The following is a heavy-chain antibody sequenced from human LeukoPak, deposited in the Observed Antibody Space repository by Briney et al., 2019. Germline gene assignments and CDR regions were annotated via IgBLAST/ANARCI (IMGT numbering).Heavy chain of an antibody. Sequence: GGSLRLSCAASGFNFSSYWMHWVRQAPGKGLVWVSRINSDGSSTTSADSVKGRFTISRDNAKNTLYLQMNSLRAEDTAVYYCATGGATVIDYWGQGTLVTVSS. V-gene: IGHV3-74*01. J-gene: IGHJ4*02. CDR3: ATGGATVIDY. CDR1: GFNFSSYW. D-gene: IGHD4-17*01. CDR2: INSDGSST.